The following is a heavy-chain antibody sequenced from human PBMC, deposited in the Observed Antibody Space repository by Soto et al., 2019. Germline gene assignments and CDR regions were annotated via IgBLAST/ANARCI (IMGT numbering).Heavy chain of an antibody. J-gene: IGHJ6*02. Sequence: GGSLRLSCAASGFTFSSYSMSWVRQAPGKGLEWVSAISGSGGSTYYADSVKGRFTISRDNSKNTLYLQMNSLRAEDTAVYYCAKEGILLWFGETIPRGMDVWGQGTTVTVSS. V-gene: IGHV3-23*01. D-gene: IGHD3-10*01. CDR3: AKEGILLWFGETIPRGMDV. CDR1: GFTFSSYS. CDR2: ISGSGGST.